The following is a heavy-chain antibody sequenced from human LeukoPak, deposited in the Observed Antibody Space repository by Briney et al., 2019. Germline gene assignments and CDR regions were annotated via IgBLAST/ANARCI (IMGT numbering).Heavy chain of an antibody. D-gene: IGHD5-18*01. CDR1: GFTFNNYS. V-gene: IGHV3-21*04. J-gene: IGHJ6*03. CDR3: AKGLKTAVGPYKGYHYYMDV. CDR2: ITATSRHI. Sequence: PGGSLRLSCAASGFTFNNYSVNWVRQAPGKGLEWVSAITATSRHIYYADSVKGRFTISRDNAKNSLYLQVSSLRAEDTAIYYCAKGLKTAVGPYKGYHYYMDVWGKGTTVTVSS.